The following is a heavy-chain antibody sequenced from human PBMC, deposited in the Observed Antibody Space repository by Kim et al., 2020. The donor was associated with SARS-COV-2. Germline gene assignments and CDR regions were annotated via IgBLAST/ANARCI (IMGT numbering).Heavy chain of an antibody. CDR2: ISSSSSYI. D-gene: IGHD6-19*01. J-gene: IGHJ4*02. CDR1: GFSFDSYS. V-gene: IGHV3-21*01. Sequence: GGSLRLSCAGSGFSFDSYSIHWVRQAPGKGLEWVSSISSSSSYIYYADSVRGRFTISRDNANNSLYLQMNSLRAEDTAVYYCAREPTPGYSSGGYQFDYWGQGTLVTVSS. CDR3: AREPTPGYSSGGYQFDY.